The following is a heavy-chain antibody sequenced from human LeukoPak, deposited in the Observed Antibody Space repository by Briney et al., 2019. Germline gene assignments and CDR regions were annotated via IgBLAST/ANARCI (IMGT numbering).Heavy chain of an antibody. CDR3: AGGVVAASTRYYYYGMDV. V-gene: IGHV4-59*01. Sequence: PSETLSLTCTVSGGSISSYYWSWIRQPPGKGLEWIGYIYYSGSTNYNPSLKSRVTISVDTSKNQFSLKLSSVTAADTAVCYCAGGVVAASTRYYYYGMDVWGQGTTVTVSS. CDR1: GGSISSYY. CDR2: IYYSGST. D-gene: IGHD2-15*01. J-gene: IGHJ6*02.